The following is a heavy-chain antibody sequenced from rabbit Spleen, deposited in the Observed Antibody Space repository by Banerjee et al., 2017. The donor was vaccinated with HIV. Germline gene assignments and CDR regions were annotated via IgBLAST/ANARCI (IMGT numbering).Heavy chain of an antibody. CDR2: IYTSSSGST. V-gene: IGHV1S45*01. CDR3: ARNFDL. J-gene: IGHJ4*01. Sequence: QEQLEESGGDLVKPEGSLTLTCTASGFSFSSNAMCWVRQAPGKGLEWIGCIYTSSSGSTYYASWAKGRFTISKTSSTTVTLQMTSLTAADTATYFCARNFDLWGPGTLVTVS. CDR1: GFSFSSNA.